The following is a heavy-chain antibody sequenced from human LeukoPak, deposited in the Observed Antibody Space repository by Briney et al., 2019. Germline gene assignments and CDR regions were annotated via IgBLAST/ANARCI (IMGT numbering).Heavy chain of an antibody. CDR2: INPNSGGT. D-gene: IGHD3-10*01. J-gene: IGHJ6*04. CDR1: GYTFTGYY. V-gene: IGHV1-2*02. Sequence: ASVKVSCKASGYTFTGYYMHWVRQAPGRGLEWMGWINPNSGGTNYAQKFQGRVTMTRDTSISTAYMELSRLRSDDTAVYYCARDNYGSGSYFPLYYYYYYGMDVWGKGTTVTVSS. CDR3: ARDNYGSGSYFPLYYYYYYGMDV.